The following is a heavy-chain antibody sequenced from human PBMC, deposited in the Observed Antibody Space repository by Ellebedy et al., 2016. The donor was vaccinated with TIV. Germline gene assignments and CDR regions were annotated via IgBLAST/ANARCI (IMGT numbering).Heavy chain of an antibody. CDR3: ARVKATPAAIGYWYFDL. CDR2: FNLMFGTE. J-gene: IGHJ2*01. CDR1: GYTFTGYY. D-gene: IGHD2-2*02. Sequence: SVKVSXXASGYTFTGYYMHWVRQAPGHGLEWLGGFNLMFGTENYAQKFQDRVTIAADESTSTAYLELRGLKSEDTAVYYCARVKATPAAIGYWYFDLWGRGTLVTVSS. V-gene: IGHV1-69*13.